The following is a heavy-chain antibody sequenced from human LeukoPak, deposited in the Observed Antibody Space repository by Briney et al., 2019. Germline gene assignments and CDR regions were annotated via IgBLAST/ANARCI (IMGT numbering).Heavy chain of an antibody. CDR2: ISWNSGSI. Sequence: GGSLRLSCAASGFTFSSYSMNWVRQPPGKGLEWVSGISWNSGSIGYADSVKGRFTISRDNGKNSLYLQMSSLRPEDTALYYCARDILYFGSAGYYFDSWGQGTLVTVSS. V-gene: IGHV3-9*01. CDR3: ARDILYFGSAGYYFDS. D-gene: IGHD3-10*01. CDR1: GFTFSSYS. J-gene: IGHJ4*02.